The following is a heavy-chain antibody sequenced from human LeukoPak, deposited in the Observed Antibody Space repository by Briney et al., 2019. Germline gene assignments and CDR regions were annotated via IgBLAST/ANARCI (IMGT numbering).Heavy chain of an antibody. D-gene: IGHD3-22*01. CDR3: ARLLYDRSGYYYFDY. V-gene: IGHV4-39*01. Sequence: PLETLSLTCTVSGGSISSSSYYWGWIRQPPGKGLEWIGSVYYSGRTYDNPSLKSRVTVSVDTSKSQFSLKLSSVTAADTAVYYCARLLYDRSGYYYFDYWGQGTLVTVSS. CDR1: GGSISSSSYY. J-gene: IGHJ4*02. CDR2: VYYSGRT.